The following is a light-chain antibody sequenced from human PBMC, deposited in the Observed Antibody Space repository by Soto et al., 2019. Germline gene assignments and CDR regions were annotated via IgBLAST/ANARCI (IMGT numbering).Light chain of an antibody. CDR3: LQHNSYPFT. CDR1: QGISNS. J-gene: IGKJ2*01. CDR2: GAS. Sequence: DIPMTQSPSAMPASVGDRVTITCRASQGISNSLAWFQQKPGKVPKRLIYGASGLQSGVPSRFSGSCSVTEVSLTISSLHPEDFATYYCLQHNSYPFTFGQGTKLEIK. V-gene: IGKV1-17*03.